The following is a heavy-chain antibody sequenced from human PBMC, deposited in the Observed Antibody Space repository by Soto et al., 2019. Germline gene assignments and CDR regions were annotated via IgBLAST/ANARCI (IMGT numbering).Heavy chain of an antibody. J-gene: IGHJ4*02. CDR3: ARVSGPVGYDY. CDR2: ISSSGSTI. D-gene: IGHD1-26*01. V-gene: IGHV3-48*03. Sequence: GGSLRLSCAASGFTFSSYEMNWVRQAPGKGLEWVSYISSSGSTIYYADSVKGRFTISRDNAKNSLYLQMNSLRAEDTAVYYCARVSGPVGYDYWGQGTLVTVSS. CDR1: GFTFSSYE.